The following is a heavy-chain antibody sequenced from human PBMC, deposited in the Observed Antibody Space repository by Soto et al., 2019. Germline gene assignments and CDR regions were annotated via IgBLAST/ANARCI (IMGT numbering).Heavy chain of an antibody. Sequence: GGSLRLSCAASGFTFSNAWMSWVRQAPGKGLEWVGRIKSKTDGGTTDYAAPVKGRFTISRDDSKNTLYLQMNSLKTEDTAMYYCTTDTTVTTADKRFDPWGQGTLVTVSS. CDR3: TTDTTVTTADKRFDP. CDR1: GFTFSNAW. J-gene: IGHJ5*02. CDR2: IKSKTDGGTT. V-gene: IGHV3-15*01. D-gene: IGHD4-17*01.